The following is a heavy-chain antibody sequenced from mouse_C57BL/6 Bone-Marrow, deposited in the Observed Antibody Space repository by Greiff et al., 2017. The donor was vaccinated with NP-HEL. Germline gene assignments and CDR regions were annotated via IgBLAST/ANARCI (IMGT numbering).Heavy chain of an antibody. CDR2: IDPSDSET. CDR3: ARGGEGNYVVY. Sequence: VQLQQPGAELVRPGSSVKLSCKASGYTFTSYWMHWVKQRPIQGLEWIGNIDPSDSETHYNQKFKDKATLTVDKSSSTAYMQLSSLTSEDSAVYYCARGGEGNYVVYWGQGTTLTVSS. CDR1: GYTFTSYW. J-gene: IGHJ2*01. V-gene: IGHV1-52*01.